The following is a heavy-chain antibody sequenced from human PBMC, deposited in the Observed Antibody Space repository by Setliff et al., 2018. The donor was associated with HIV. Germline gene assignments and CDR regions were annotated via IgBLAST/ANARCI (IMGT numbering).Heavy chain of an antibody. CDR1: GGSISSYY. CDR2: IYYSGST. J-gene: IGHJ3*02. CDR3: ARNPCSGGSCPDAFDI. Sequence: SETLSLTCTVSGGSISSYYWSWIRQPPGKGLEWIGYIYYSGSTNYNPSLKSRVTISVDTSKNQFSLKLSSVTAADTAVYDCARNPCSGGSCPDAFDIWGQGTMVTVSS. D-gene: IGHD2-15*01. V-gene: IGHV4-59*01.